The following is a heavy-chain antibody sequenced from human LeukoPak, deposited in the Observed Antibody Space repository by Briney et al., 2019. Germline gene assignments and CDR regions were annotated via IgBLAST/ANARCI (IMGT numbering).Heavy chain of an antibody. Sequence: GGSLRLSCAASGFTFSSYGMHWVRQAPGKGLEWVALIWYDGSNKYYADSVKGRFTISRDNSKNTLYLQMNSLRAEDTAVYYCAAKGNGYSGTYVFAHWGRGTLVTVSP. CDR2: IWYDGSNK. CDR3: AAKGNGYSGTYVFAH. V-gene: IGHV3-33*08. D-gene: IGHD5-12*01. J-gene: IGHJ4*02. CDR1: GFTFSSYG.